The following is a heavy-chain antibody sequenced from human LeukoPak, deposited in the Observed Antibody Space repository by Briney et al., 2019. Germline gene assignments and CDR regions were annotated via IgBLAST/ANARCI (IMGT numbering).Heavy chain of an antibody. V-gene: IGHV3-64*01. J-gene: IGHJ4*02. Sequence: GGSLRLSCAASGFTFSSYAMHWVRQAPGKGLEYVSAISSNGGSTYYASSVKGRFTISRDNSKNTLYLQMGSLRAEDMAVYYCARGYYDSSGYSDYWGQGTLVTVSS. CDR1: GFTFSSYA. CDR3: ARGYYDSSGYSDY. D-gene: IGHD3-22*01. CDR2: ISSNGGST.